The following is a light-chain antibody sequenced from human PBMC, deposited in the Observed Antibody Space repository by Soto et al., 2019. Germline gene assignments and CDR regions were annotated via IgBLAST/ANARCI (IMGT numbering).Light chain of an antibody. CDR2: DVN. CDR3: GSYTTTSTHV. CDR1: STGVGDYKF. Sequence: QSVLTQPASVSGSPGQSITISCTGTSTGVGDYKFVSWYQHHPGKAPKLVIFDVNNRPSGVSDRFSGSKSGNTASLTISGLQAEDEGDYYCGSYTTTSTHVFGGGTKLTVL. V-gene: IGLV2-14*03. J-gene: IGLJ2*01.